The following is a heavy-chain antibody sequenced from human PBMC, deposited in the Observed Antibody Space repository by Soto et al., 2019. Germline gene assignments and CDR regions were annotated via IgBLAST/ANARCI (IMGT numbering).Heavy chain of an antibody. Sequence: GGSLRLSCAASGFTFSSYAMSWVRQAPGKGLEWVSAISGSGGSTYYADSVKGRFTISRDNSKNTLYLQMNSLRAEDTAVYYCAKDAYYDYVWGSYRYVDYWGQGTLVTVSS. D-gene: IGHD3-16*02. CDR2: ISGSGGST. CDR3: AKDAYYDYVWGSYRYVDY. CDR1: GFTFSSYA. V-gene: IGHV3-23*01. J-gene: IGHJ4*02.